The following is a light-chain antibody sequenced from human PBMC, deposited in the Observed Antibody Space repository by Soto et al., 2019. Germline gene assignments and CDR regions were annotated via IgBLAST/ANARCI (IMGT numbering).Light chain of an antibody. CDR2: GAS. J-gene: IGKJ1*01. Sequence: IALTQSPGTLSFSSGERATISCRASQSVSNNSLAWYQQRPGQAPRLLIYGASSSATGIPDRFSGSGSGTDFTLTISRLEPEDCAVYYCQQYGSSPRTFGQGTKVDIK. V-gene: IGKV3-20*01. CDR3: QQYGSSPRT. CDR1: QSVSNNS.